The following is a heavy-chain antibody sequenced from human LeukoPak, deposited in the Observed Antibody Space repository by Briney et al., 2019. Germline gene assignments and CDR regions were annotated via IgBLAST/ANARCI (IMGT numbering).Heavy chain of an antibody. D-gene: IGHD3-22*01. V-gene: IGHV3-30*02. CDR3: AKDNYYDGSAYYSSSPHFDY. CDR1: GFIFSGYA. Sequence: GGSLRLSCAASGFIFSGYAMHWVRQAPGKGLEWVAFVRYDGSNKYYADSVMGRFTISRDNSKNTLYLQMNSLRAEDAAVYYCAKDNYYDGSAYYSSSPHFDYWGQGTLVTVSS. J-gene: IGHJ4*02. CDR2: VRYDGSNK.